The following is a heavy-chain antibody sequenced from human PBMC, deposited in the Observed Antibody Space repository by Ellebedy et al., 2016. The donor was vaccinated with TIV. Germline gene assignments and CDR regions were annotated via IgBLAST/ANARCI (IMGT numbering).Heavy chain of an antibody. CDR3: ARKYYFDF. J-gene: IGHJ4*02. V-gene: IGHV1-46*01. CDR1: GYRLTNYY. CDR2: IDPSGGST. Sequence: ASVKVSCKALGYRLTNYYVHWLRQAPGQGLEWMGIIDPSGGSTIYSQKFQGRVTMTTDTSTNTVYMELSSLRSEDTAIYYCARKYYFDFWGQGTLVTVSS.